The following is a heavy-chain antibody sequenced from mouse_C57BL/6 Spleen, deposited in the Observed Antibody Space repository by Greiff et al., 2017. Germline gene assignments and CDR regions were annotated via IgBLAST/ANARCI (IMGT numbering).Heavy chain of an antibody. D-gene: IGHD1-1*01. J-gene: IGHJ4*01. V-gene: IGHV1-82*01. CDR2: IYPGDGDT. CDR3: ARGGRNCGTMDY. Sequence: VQLQQSGPELVKPGASVKISCKASGYAFSSSWMNWVKQRPGKGLEWIGRIYPGDGDTNYNGKFKGKATLTADKSSSTAYMQLSSLTSEDSAVYFCARGGRNCGTMDYWGQGTSVTVSS. CDR1: GYAFSSSW.